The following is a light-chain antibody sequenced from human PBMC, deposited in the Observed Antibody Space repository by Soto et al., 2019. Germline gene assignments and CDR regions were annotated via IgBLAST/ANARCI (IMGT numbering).Light chain of an antibody. CDR1: QSITRD. V-gene: IGKV3-15*01. CDR2: GAS. Sequence: EIVMTQSPGTLSVSPGERATLSCRASQSITRDLAWYQHKRGQAPRLLIHGASNRAAGIPARFSGSGSGTEFTLTISSLQSEDFAVYYCQQYNYWPQTFGQGTRLE. J-gene: IGKJ5*01. CDR3: QQYNYWPQT.